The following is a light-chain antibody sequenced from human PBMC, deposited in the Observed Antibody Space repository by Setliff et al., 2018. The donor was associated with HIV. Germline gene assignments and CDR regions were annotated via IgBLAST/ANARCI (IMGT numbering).Light chain of an antibody. CDR2: DVT. CDR1: SSDIGAFDF. V-gene: IGLV2-14*03. Sequence: QSVLTQPASVSGSPGQSITVSCTGTSSDIGAFDFVSWYRQHPGKAPELMIYDVTNRPSGVSHRFSGSKSGNTASLTISGLQAEDEADYYCASYANSDVFIFGSGTKVTV. J-gene: IGLJ1*01. CDR3: ASYANSDVFI.